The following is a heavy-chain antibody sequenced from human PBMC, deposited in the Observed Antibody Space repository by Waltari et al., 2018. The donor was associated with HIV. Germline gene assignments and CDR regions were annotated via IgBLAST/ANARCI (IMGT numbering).Heavy chain of an antibody. CDR3: AKDSGERIAADLYGMDV. D-gene: IGHD6-13*01. CDR2: IRYDGSNK. V-gene: IGHV3-30*02. CDR1: GFTFSSYG. J-gene: IGHJ6*02. Sequence: QVQLVESGGGVVQPGGSLRLSCAASGFTFSSYGMHWVRQAPGKGLEWVAFIRYDGSNKYYADSVKGRFTISRDNSKNTLYLQMNSLRAEDTAVYYCAKDSGERIAADLYGMDVWGQGTTVTVSS.